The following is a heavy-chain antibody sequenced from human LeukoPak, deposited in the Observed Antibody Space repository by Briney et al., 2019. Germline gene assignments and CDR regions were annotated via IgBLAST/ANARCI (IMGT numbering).Heavy chain of an antibody. CDR1: GFTFSDYY. CDR3: AREESYGYFDY. CDR2: ISSSGSTI. V-gene: IGHV3-11*04. J-gene: IGHJ4*02. D-gene: IGHD5-18*01. Sequence: GGSLRLPCAASGFTFSDYYMSWIRQAPGKGLEWVSYISSSGSTIYYADSVKGRFTISRDNAKNSLYLQMNSLRAEDTAVYYCAREESYGYFDYWGQGTLVTVSS.